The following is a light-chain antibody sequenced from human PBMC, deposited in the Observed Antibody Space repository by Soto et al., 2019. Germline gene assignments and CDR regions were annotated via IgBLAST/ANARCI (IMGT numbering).Light chain of an antibody. CDR3: ATWDDNLNGMV. CDR2: SNN. Sequence: QSVLTQPPSASGNPGQRVTISCSGSSSNIGTYTVNWYQQLPGMAPKLLIHSNNHRPSGVPDRFSGSKSGTSASLAISGLQSEDEANYYCATWDDNLNGMVFGGGTKLTVL. V-gene: IGLV1-44*01. CDR1: SSNIGTYT. J-gene: IGLJ3*02.